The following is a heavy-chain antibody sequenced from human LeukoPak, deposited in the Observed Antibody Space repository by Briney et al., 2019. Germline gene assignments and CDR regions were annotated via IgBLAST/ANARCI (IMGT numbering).Heavy chain of an antibody. CDR1: GFTFDDYA. Sequence: GGSLRLSCAASGFTFDDYAMYWVRQAPGKGLEWVSGITWNSRIVAYADSVKGRFTISRDNAKNSLYLQMNSLRAEDTALYYCAQALRDSSRFYIYYGMDVWGQGTTVTVAS. V-gene: IGHV3-9*01. D-gene: IGHD3-22*01. CDR3: AQALRDSSRFYIYYGMDV. CDR2: ITWNSRIV. J-gene: IGHJ6*02.